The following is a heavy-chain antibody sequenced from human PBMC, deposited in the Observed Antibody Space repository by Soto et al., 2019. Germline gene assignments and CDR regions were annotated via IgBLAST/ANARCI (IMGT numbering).Heavy chain of an antibody. CDR2: ISYDGIDK. Sequence: GGSLRLSCAASGFTFSSYAMHWVRQAPGKGLEWVAVISYDGIDKYYADSVKGRFTFSRDNSKNTLYLQMNSLRTEDTAIYYCARDHARGSYPYFFDSWGQGTLVTVSS. CDR3: ARDHARGSYPYFFDS. CDR1: GFTFSSYA. V-gene: IGHV3-30-3*01. D-gene: IGHD1-26*01. J-gene: IGHJ4*02.